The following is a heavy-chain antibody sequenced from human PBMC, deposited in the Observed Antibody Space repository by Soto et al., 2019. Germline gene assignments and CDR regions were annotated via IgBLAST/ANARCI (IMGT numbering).Heavy chain of an antibody. CDR1: GDSVSANNAA. D-gene: IGHD6-6*01. CDR3: VRQPLANLALYGMDF. Sequence: PTQTLSLTCAISGDSVSANNAAWNWIRQSPSRGLEWLGRTYLRSKWNYDYAESVKSRLTITPDTTNNQISLQLNSVIPEDAAVYYCVRQPLANLALYGMDFWGQGTTVTVSS. J-gene: IGHJ6*02. V-gene: IGHV6-1*01. CDR2: TYLRSKWNY.